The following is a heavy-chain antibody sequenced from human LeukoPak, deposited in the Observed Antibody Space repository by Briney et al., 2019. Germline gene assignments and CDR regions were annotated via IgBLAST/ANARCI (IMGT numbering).Heavy chain of an antibody. J-gene: IGHJ4*02. V-gene: IGHV1-2*02. D-gene: IGHD1-26*01. CDR2: INPNSGGT. Sequence: GASVKVSCKAAGYTFTGYYMHWVRQAPGQGLEWMGWINPNSGGTNYAQKFQGRVTMTRDTSISTAYMELRRVRSEDTGVYYCARASGSYRRETDYWGEGTLVTVSS. CDR1: GYTFTGYY. CDR3: ARASGSYRRETDY.